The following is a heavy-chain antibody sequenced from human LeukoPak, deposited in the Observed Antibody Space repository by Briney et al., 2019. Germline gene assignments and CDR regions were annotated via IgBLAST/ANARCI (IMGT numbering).Heavy chain of an antibody. CDR1: GYTFTSYG. CDR2: INPNSGGT. V-gene: IGHV1-2*02. Sequence: ASVKVSCKASGYTFTSYGISWVRQAPGQGLEWMGWINPNSGGTNYAQKFQGRVTMTRDTSISTAYMELSRLRSDDTAVYYCAEIAVAVGWGQGTLVTVSS. D-gene: IGHD6-19*01. J-gene: IGHJ4*02. CDR3: AEIAVAVG.